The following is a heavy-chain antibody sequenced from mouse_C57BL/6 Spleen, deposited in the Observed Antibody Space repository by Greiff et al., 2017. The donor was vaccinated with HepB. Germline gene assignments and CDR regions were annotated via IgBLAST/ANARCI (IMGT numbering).Heavy chain of an antibody. D-gene: IGHD2-2*01. V-gene: IGHV1-80*01. CDR3: ARSVTTTEFAY. Sequence: QVQLQQSGAELVKPGASVKISCKASGYAFSSYWMNWVKQRPGKGLEWIGQIYPGDGDTNYNGKFKGKTTLTADKSSSTAYMQLSSLTSEDSAVYFCARSVTTTEFAYWGQGTLVTVSA. CDR2: IYPGDGDT. J-gene: IGHJ3*01. CDR1: GYAFSSYW.